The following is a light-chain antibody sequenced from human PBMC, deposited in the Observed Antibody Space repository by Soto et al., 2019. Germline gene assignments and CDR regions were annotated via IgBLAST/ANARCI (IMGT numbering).Light chain of an antibody. CDR2: GIS. CDR3: QQDSQWPIT. V-gene: IGKV3-15*01. Sequence: EIVLTQSPATLSVSPGARATLSCRASQSINNNYLAWYQQKPGQAPRLLIYGISTRATGVPARFSGSGSGTEFTLSISSLQSEDFAVYSCQQDSQWPITFGQGTRLEIK. CDR1: QSINNN. J-gene: IGKJ5*01.